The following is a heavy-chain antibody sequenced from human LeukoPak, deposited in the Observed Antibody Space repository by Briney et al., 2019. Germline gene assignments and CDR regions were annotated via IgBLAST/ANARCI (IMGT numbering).Heavy chain of an antibody. Sequence: GASVKVSCKASGYTFTGYYMHCVRQAPGQGLEWMGWVNPNSGGTNYAQKFQGRVTMTRDTSISTAYMELSRLRFDDTAVDYCAKGEGEGFSYGRYYFDYWGQGTLVTVSS. D-gene: IGHD5-18*01. V-gene: IGHV1-2*02. CDR3: AKGEGEGFSYGRYYFDY. J-gene: IGHJ4*02. CDR2: VNPNSGGT. CDR1: GYTFTGYY.